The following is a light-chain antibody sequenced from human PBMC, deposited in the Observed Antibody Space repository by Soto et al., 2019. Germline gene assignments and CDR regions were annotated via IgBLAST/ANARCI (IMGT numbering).Light chain of an antibody. Sequence: DIALTQSPGTLSLSPGERAALSCRASESISDGSLACYQQKPGQAPRLLIYGASSRATDIPDRFSGSGSGTDFTLTISRLEPEDFAVYSCQQYGSSPPRFGRGTKVEIK. CDR3: QQYGSSPPR. CDR1: ESISDGS. CDR2: GAS. V-gene: IGKV3-20*01. J-gene: IGKJ1*01.